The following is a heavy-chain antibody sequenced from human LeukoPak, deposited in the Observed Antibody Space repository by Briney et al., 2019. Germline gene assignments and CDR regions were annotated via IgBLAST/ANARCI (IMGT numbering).Heavy chain of an antibody. CDR1: GASISSYY. CDR3: ARVKLGRWLQPYYFDY. D-gene: IGHD5-24*01. V-gene: IGHV4-59*12. J-gene: IGHJ4*02. Sequence: SETLSLTCTVSGASISSYYWSWIRQPPGKRLEWIGYIYYSGSTNYNPSLKSRVTISVDTSKNQFSLKLSSVTAADTAVYYCARVKLGRWLQPYYFDYWGQGTLVTVSS. CDR2: IYYSGST.